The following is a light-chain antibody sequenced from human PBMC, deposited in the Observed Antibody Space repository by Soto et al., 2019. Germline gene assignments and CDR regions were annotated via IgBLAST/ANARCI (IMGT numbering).Light chain of an antibody. CDR3: QQYGSSPWT. V-gene: IGKV3-20*01. CDR1: HNIRSNY. J-gene: IGKJ1*01. CDR2: VAS. Sequence: ETVLTQSPGTLSLSPGERATLSCRARHNIRSNYLAWYRQTPGQAPRLLIYVASNRATGIADRFSGSGSGTDFTLIINRLEPEDFALYYCQQYGSSPWTFGQGTKVEIK.